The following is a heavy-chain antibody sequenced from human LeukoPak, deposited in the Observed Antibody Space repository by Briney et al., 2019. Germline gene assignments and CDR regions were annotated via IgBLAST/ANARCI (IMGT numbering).Heavy chain of an antibody. Sequence: GSLRLSCAASGFTFSSYAMSWVRQAPGKGLEGVAAIGGSGGSTYYADSVKGRFTISRDNSKNTLYLQMNSLRAKDTAVYYCANSYDFWSGFFDYWGQGTLVTVSS. CDR2: IGGSGGST. CDR3: ANSYDFWSGFFDY. J-gene: IGHJ4*02. CDR1: GFTFSSYA. V-gene: IGHV3-23*01. D-gene: IGHD3-3*01.